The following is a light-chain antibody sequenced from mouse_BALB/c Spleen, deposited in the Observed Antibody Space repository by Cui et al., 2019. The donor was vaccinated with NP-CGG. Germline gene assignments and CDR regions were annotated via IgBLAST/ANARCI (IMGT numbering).Light chain of an antibody. J-gene: IGLJ1*01. V-gene: IGLV1*01. CDR2: GTN. Sequence: QAVVTQESALITSPGETVTLTCHSSTGAVTTSNYANWVQEKPDHLFTGPIGGTNNRAPGVPARFSGSLIGDKAALTITGAQTEDETIYFCALWYSNHWVFGGGTKLTVL. CDR3: ALWYSNHWV. CDR1: TGAVTTSNY.